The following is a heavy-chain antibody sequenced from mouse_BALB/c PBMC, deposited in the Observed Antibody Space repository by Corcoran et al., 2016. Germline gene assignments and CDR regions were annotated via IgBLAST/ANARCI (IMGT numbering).Heavy chain of an antibody. CDR2: IYPGDGST. V-gene: IGHV1S33*01. CDR1: GYTFTSYD. CDR3: ARKGLGTTATFDY. D-gene: IGHD1-2*01. Sequence: GTELVKPGALVKISCKASGYTFTSYDINWVKQRPGQGLGWVGWIYPGDGSTKYNEKFKGKATLTADKSSRTAYMQLSSLTFENSAVYFCARKGLGTTATFDYWGQGTTLTVSS. J-gene: IGHJ2*01.